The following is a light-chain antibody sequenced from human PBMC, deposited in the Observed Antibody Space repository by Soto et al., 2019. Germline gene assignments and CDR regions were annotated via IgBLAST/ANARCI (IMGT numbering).Light chain of an antibody. CDR1: QSVSSK. J-gene: IGKJ3*01. CDR3: QQYYNWPPFT. Sequence: EIVMTQSPGTLSASPVGRATLSCRASQSVSSKLAWYQEKPGQAPRLLIYDASTRATGIPARFSGSGSGTEFTLTISSLQSEDFAVYYCQQYYNWPPFTFGPGTKVDIK. V-gene: IGKV3-15*01. CDR2: DAS.